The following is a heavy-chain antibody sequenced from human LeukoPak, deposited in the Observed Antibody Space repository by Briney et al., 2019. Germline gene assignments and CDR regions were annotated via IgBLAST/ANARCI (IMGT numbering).Heavy chain of an antibody. CDR1: GASLSGYY. D-gene: IGHD5-18*01. V-gene: IGHV4-34*01. CDR3: ARSHLWPSGTFDI. J-gene: IGHJ3*02. CDR2: INHGGFT. Sequence: SETLSLTCAVSGASLSGYYWNWIRQSPGKGLEWIGEINHGGFTNYNPSLKSRVTISVDTSRNQIALRLSSLTAADTAVYFCARSHLWPSGTFDIWSQGTVVAVSS.